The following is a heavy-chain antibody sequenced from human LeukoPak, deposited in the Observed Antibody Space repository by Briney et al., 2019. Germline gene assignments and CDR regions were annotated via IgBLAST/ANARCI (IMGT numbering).Heavy chain of an antibody. CDR2: ISSSSSNI. D-gene: IGHD3-9*01. V-gene: IGHV3-21*01. CDR1: GFTFSSYS. CDR3: ARDRREDYDILTGLGLSYHCGMDV. Sequence: PGGSLRLSCAASGFTFSSYSMNWVRQAPGKGLEWVSAISSSSSNIYYADSVKGRFTISRDNAKKSLYLQMNSLRAEDTAVYYCARDRREDYDILTGLGLSYHCGMDVWGQGTTVTVSS. J-gene: IGHJ6*02.